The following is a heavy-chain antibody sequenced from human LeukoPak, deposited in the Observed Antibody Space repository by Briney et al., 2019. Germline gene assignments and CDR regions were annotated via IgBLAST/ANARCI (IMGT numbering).Heavy chain of an antibody. V-gene: IGHV1-2*02. CDR1: GYTFTGYY. CDR3: ARVRTPPRDSRGYYQRHHVFDY. D-gene: IGHD3-22*01. Sequence: ASVKVSCKASGYTFTGYYMHWVRQAPGQGLEWMGWINPNSGGTNYAQKFQGRVTMTRDTSTSTAYMELSRLRSDDTAVYYCARVRTPPRDSRGYYQRHHVFDYWGQGTLVTVSS. CDR2: INPNSGGT. J-gene: IGHJ4*02.